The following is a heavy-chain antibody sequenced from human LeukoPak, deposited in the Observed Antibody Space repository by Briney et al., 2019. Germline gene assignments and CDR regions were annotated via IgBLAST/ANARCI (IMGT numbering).Heavy chain of an antibody. CDR3: ARDSWYNWNWFDP. CDR1: GYTFTSYA. J-gene: IGHJ5*02. Sequence: ASVKVSCKASGYTFTSYAINWVRQAPGQGLEWMGWINTNTRNPTYAQAFTGRFVFCLDTSVSTLYLQISSLKAEDTAVYYCARDSWYNWNWFDPWGEGTMVTVSS. D-gene: IGHD1-20*01. CDR2: INTNTRNP. V-gene: IGHV7-4-1*02.